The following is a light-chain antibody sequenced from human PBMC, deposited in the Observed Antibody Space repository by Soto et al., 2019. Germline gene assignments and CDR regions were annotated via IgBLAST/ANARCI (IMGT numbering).Light chain of an antibody. Sequence: EIVLTQSPGTLSLSPGERATLSCRSSQSVSSYLAWYQQKPGQAPRLLIYGASSRATGIPDRFSGSGSGTDFTLTISRLAPEDFAVYYCQQYGSSPFTFGPGTKVDFK. V-gene: IGKV3-20*01. CDR3: QQYGSSPFT. CDR1: QSVSSY. CDR2: GAS. J-gene: IGKJ3*01.